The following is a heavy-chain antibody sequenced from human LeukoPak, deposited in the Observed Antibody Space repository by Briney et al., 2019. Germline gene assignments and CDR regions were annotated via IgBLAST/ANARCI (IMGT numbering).Heavy chain of an antibody. CDR2: IWCDGSNK. CDR3: ARDWGAYYHFFDY. V-gene: IGHV3-33*01. D-gene: IGHD3-22*01. J-gene: IGHJ4*02. Sequence: PGGSLRLSCAASGFTFSSYGMHWVRQAPGKGQEWVAVIWCDGSNKYYADSVKGRFTISRDNSKNTLYLQMNSLRAEDTAVYYCARDWGAYYHFFDYWGQGTLVTVSS. CDR1: GFTFSSYG.